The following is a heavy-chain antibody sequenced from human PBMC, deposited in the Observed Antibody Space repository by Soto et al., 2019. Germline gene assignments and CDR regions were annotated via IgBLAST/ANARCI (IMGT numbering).Heavy chain of an antibody. J-gene: IGHJ4*02. CDR3: AKEDSGSYHYG. V-gene: IGHV3-30*18. Sequence: QVQLVESGGGVVQPGRSLRLSCAASGFTFSSYGMHWVRQAPGKGLEWVAVISYDGSNKYYADSVKGRFTISRDNSKNTLYLQMNSLRAEDTAVYYCAKEDSGSYHYGWGQGTLVTVSS. D-gene: IGHD1-26*01. CDR1: GFTFSSYG. CDR2: ISYDGSNK.